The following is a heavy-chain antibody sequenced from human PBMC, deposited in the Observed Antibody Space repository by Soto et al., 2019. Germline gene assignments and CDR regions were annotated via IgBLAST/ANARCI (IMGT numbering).Heavy chain of an antibody. CDR1: GFNLKKFA. CDR3: AKADGQQWLIPHLDN. V-gene: IGHV3-23*01. Sequence: EVQLLESGGGVVQPGGSLRLSCVASGFNLKKFAMAWVRQAAGEGLEWVSGISCCGGSASYADSVKGRFSIARDDSKNTVSLQLKSLRVEETAQYYCAKADGQQWLIPHLDNWGQGTLVTVS. CDR2: ISCCGGSA. D-gene: IGHD6-19*01. J-gene: IGHJ4*02.